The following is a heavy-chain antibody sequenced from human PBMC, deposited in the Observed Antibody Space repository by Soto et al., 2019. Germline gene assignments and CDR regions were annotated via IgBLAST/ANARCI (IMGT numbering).Heavy chain of an antibody. CDR1: GFTFSSYA. D-gene: IGHD5-18*01. V-gene: IGHV3-30-3*01. Sequence: PGGSLRLSCAASGFTFSSYAMHWVRQAPGKGLEWVAVISYDGSNKYYADSVKGRFTISRDNSKNTLYLQMNSLRAEDTAVYYCARDPAAMAPDYYYYYGMDVWGQGTTVTVSS. CDR2: ISYDGSNK. CDR3: ARDPAAMAPDYYYYYGMDV. J-gene: IGHJ6*02.